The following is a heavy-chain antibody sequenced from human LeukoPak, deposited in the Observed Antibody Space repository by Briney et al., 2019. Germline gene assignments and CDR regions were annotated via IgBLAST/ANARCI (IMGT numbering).Heavy chain of an antibody. CDR2: IYSSGRT. CDR1: GGSISGYY. V-gene: IGHV4-59*01. J-gene: IGHJ4*02. Sequence: PSETLSLTCAVSGGSISGYYWSWIRQSPGRGLEYIGHIYSSGRTDYNPSLQSRVTISVDTSRNQFTLWLNSVTAADTAVYFCARWSGTRTTCYSPPYWGQGTLVTVSS. D-gene: IGHD2-2*01. CDR3: ARWSGTRTTCYSPPY.